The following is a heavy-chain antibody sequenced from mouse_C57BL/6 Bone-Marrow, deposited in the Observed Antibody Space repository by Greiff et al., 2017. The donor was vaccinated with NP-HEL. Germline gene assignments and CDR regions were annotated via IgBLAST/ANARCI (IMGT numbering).Heavy chain of an antibody. D-gene: IGHD2-3*01. Sequence: VQLQQPGAELVKPGASVKLSCKASGYTFTSYWMHWVKQRPGRGLEWIGRIDPNSGGTKYNEKFKSKATLTVDTPSSTAYMQLSSLTSEDSAVYDCARSLGRVYDRRFAYWGQGTLVTVSA. CDR3: ARSLGRVYDRRFAY. CDR2: IDPNSGGT. V-gene: IGHV1-72*01. J-gene: IGHJ3*01. CDR1: GYTFTSYW.